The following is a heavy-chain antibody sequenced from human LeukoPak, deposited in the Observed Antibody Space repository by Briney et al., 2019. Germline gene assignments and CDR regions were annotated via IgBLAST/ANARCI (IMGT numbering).Heavy chain of an antibody. V-gene: IGHV3-11*01. D-gene: IGHD6-13*01. CDR1: GFTFSDYY. Sequence: GGSLRLSCAVSGFTFSDYYMSWIRQAPGKGLEWVSYISSGGSTISHADSVKGRFTISRDDAENSLYLQMNSLRAEDTAVYYCARREAAGRCFDYWGQGTLVTVSS. CDR3: ARREAAGRCFDY. CDR2: ISSGGSTI. J-gene: IGHJ4*02.